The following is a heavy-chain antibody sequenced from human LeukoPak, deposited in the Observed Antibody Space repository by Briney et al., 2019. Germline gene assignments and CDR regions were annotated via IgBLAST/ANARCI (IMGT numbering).Heavy chain of an antibody. CDR2: ISSSGSTI. Sequence: GGSLRLSCAASGFPFSDYYMSWIPQAPGRGLEWVSYISSSGSTIYYADSVKGRFTISRDNAKNSLYLQMNSLRAEDTAKYYFAGELRDCSGGSCYHTDDYWGPRTLVTVSS. J-gene: IGHJ4*02. CDR3: AGELRDCSGGSCYHTDDY. V-gene: IGHV3-11*04. D-gene: IGHD2-15*01. CDR1: GFPFSDYY.